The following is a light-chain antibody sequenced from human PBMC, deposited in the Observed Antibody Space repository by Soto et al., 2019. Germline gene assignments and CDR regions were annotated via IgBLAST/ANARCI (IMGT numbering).Light chain of an antibody. J-gene: IGKJ1*01. CDR2: GAS. V-gene: IGKV3-15*01. CDR3: QHYNSYSEA. CDR1: QAISSN. Sequence: EIVLTQSPATLSVSRGERATLSCRANQAISSNLAWYQQKPGQAPRLLIYGASTRATGIPARFSGSGSGTEFTLTISSLQPDDFATYYCQHYNSYSEAFGQGTKVDI.